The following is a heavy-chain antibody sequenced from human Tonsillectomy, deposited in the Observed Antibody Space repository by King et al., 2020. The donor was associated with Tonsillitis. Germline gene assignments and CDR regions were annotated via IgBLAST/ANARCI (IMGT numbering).Heavy chain of an antibody. Sequence: QLVQSGGGLVKPGGSLRLSCAASGFTFSSHTMNWVRQAPGKGLEWVSSISTRNTYIFYADSVKGRFTISRDNAKNSLYLQMNSLRAEDTAVYYCAREGHYGSGVDCWGQGTLVTVSS. CDR3: AREGHYGSGVDC. CDR1: GFTFSSHT. J-gene: IGHJ4*02. D-gene: IGHD3-10*01. CDR2: ISTRNTYI. V-gene: IGHV3-21*01.